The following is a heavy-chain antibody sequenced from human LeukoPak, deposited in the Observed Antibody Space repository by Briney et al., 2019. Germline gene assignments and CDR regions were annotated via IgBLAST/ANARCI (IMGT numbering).Heavy chain of an antibody. D-gene: IGHD3-10*01. V-gene: IGHV3-30*03. CDR3: ARAVSFRFDY. CDR1: GFTFSSYG. CDR2: ISYDGSNK. J-gene: IGHJ4*02. Sequence: GGSLRLSCAASGFTFSSYGMHWVRQAPGKGLEWVAVISYDGSNKYYADSVKGRFTISRDNSKNTLYLQMNDLRAEDTAVYYCARAVSFRFDYWGQGTLVTVSS.